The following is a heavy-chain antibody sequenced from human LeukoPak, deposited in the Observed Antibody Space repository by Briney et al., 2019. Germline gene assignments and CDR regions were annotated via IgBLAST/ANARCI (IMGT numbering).Heavy chain of an antibody. Sequence: ASVKVSCKASGYTFTSYDISWVRQAPGQGLEWMGWISAYNGNTNYAQKLQGRVTMTTDTSTSTAYMELRSLRSDDTAVYYCARESYSSGWYPQGKYYYYYGMDVWGQGTTVTVSS. CDR3: ARESYSSGWYPQGKYYYYYGMDV. D-gene: IGHD6-19*01. V-gene: IGHV1-18*01. CDR1: GYTFTSYD. J-gene: IGHJ6*02. CDR2: ISAYNGNT.